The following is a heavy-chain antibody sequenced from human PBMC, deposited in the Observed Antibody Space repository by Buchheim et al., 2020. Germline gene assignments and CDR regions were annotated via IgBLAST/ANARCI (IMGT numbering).Heavy chain of an antibody. CDR3: VTNPRNLDL. CDR1: GFTFSSHH. V-gene: IGHV3-7*01. J-gene: IGHJ4*02. Sequence: EVQLVESGGGLVQPGGSLSLSCEDLGFTFSSHHLAWVRQAPGKGLEWVANINLDGTDSYYVDSAKGRFTISRDNAKKSLYLQMNSLRVEDTAVYYCVTNPRNLDLWGQGTL. CDR2: INLDGTDS.